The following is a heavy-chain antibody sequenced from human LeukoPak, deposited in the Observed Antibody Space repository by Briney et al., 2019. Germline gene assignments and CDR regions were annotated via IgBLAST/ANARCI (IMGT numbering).Heavy chain of an antibody. V-gene: IGHV1-46*01. J-gene: IGHJ5*02. CDR2: INPSGGST. CDR3: ARDRNTMVRGVIQAPRPRCWFDP. Sequence: GASVKVSCKASGYTFTSYYMHWVRQAPGQGLEWMGIINPSGGSTSYAQKFQGRVTMTRDTSTSTVYMELSSLRSEDMAVYYCARDRNTMVRGVIQAPRPRCWFDPWGQGTLVTVSS. D-gene: IGHD3-10*01. CDR1: GYTFTSYY.